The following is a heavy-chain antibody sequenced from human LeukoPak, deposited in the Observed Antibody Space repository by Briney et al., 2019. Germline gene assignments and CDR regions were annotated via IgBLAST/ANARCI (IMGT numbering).Heavy chain of an antibody. J-gene: IGHJ3*02. CDR2: IIPIFGTA. Sequence: GASAKVSCKASGGTFSSYAISWVRQAPGQGLEWMGGIIPIFGTANDAQKFQGRVTITADESTSTAYMELSSLRSEDTAVYYCARPQGAMIVVVTHGGAFDIWGQGTMVTVSS. CDR1: GGTFSSYA. D-gene: IGHD3-22*01. CDR3: ARPQGAMIVVVTHGGAFDI. V-gene: IGHV1-69*13.